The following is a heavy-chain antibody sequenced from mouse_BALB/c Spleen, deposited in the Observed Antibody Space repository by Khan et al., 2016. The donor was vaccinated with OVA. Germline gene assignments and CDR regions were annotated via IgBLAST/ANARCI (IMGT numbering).Heavy chain of an antibody. V-gene: IGHV5-6-5*01. J-gene: IGHJ3*01. CDR1: GFSFSNYA. CDR3: ARDYWFVY. Sequence: EVELVESGGGLVKPGGSLKVSCAVSGFSFSNYAMSWVRQTPEKRLEWVASISSGDTTYYPDSVKGRFTISRDNARNILYLQMSSLRSEVTALYYCARDYWFVYWGQGTLVTVSA. CDR2: ISSGDTT.